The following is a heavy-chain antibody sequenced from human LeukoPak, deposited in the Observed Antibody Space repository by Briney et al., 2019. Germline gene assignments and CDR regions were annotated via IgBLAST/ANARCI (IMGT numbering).Heavy chain of an antibody. V-gene: IGHV3-7*01. J-gene: IGHJ5*02. CDR2: IKYDGSEK. CDR3: ARAQQWLGVSNWFDP. Sequence: PGGSLRLSCAASGFTFSDYWMTWVRQAPGKGLEWVANIKYDGSEKYYVDSLRGRFTISRDNAKNSLYLQMNSLRAEDTAVYYCARAQQWLGVSNWFDPWGQGTLVTVSS. CDR1: GFTFSDYW. D-gene: IGHD6-19*01.